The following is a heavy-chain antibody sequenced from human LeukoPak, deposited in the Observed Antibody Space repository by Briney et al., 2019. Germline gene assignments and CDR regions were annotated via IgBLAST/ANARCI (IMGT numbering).Heavy chain of an antibody. J-gene: IGHJ4*02. CDR3: AIPDSSGFYFSIRFDY. Sequence: GGSLRLSCAASGFTFSRYAMRWVRQAPGKGLEWVSVISEGESDTYYADSVKGRFTISRANSKNTVYLQMNSLRADDTAVYYCAIPDSSGFYFSIRFDYWGEGALVTVSS. V-gene: IGHV3-23*01. CDR1: GFTFSRYA. D-gene: IGHD3-22*01. CDR2: ISEGESDT.